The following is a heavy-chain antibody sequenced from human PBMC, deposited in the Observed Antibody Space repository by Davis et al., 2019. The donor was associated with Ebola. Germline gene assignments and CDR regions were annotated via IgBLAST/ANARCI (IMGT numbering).Heavy chain of an antibody. CDR2: INHSGST. J-gene: IGHJ5*02. V-gene: IGHV4-34*01. CDR1: GGSFSGYY. Sequence: SETLSLTCAVYGGSFSGYYWSWIRQPPGKGLEWIGEINHSGSTNYNPSLKSRVTIPVDTSKNQFSLKLSSVTAADTAVYYCARRMGYGGLDPWGQGTLVTVSS. D-gene: IGHD4-23*01. CDR3: ARRMGYGGLDP.